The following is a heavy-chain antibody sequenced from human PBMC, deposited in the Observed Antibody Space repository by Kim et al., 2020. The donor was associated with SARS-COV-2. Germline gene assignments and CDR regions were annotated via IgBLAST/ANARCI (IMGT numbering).Heavy chain of an antibody. J-gene: IGHJ6*02. CDR3: ARANSGSYYYGMDV. V-gene: IGHV3-30*01. D-gene: IGHD3-10*01. Sequence: SDAVKGRFTISRDKSKNTLYLQMNSLGAEDTAVYYCARANSGSYYYGMDVWGQGTTVTVSS.